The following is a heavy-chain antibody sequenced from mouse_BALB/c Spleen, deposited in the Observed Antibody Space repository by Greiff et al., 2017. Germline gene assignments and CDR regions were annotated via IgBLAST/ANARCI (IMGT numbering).Heavy chain of an antibody. CDR3: ARRGTGGWFAY. D-gene: IGHD4-1*01. CDR1: GFTFSSYG. J-gene: IGHJ3*01. CDR2: ISSGGSYT. Sequence: VQLQQSGGDLVKPGGSLKLSCAASGFTFSSYGMSWVRQTPDKRLEWVATISSGGSYTYYPDSVKGRFTISRDNAKNTLYLQMSSLKSEDTAMYYCARRGTGGWFAYWGQGTLVTVSA. V-gene: IGHV5-6*01.